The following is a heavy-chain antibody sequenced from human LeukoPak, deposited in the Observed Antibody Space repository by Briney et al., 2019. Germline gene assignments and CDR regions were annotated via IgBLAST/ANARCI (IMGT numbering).Heavy chain of an antibody. V-gene: IGHV3-23*01. Sequence: GGSLRLSCAASGFTFSSYAMSWVRQAPGKGLEWVSAISGSGGSTYYADSVKGRFTISRDYSKNTLYLQMNSLRAEDTAVYYCAKATPMPGYCSGGSCYNWFDPWGQGTLVTVSS. J-gene: IGHJ5*02. CDR2: ISGSGGST. CDR1: GFTFSSYA. D-gene: IGHD2-15*01. CDR3: AKATPMPGYCSGGSCYNWFDP.